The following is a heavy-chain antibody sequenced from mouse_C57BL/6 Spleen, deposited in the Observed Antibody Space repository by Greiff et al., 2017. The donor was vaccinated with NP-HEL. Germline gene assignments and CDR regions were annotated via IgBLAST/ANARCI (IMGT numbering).Heavy chain of an antibody. D-gene: IGHD2-4*01. V-gene: IGHV5-17*01. CDR3: ARGNYDYDEDYAMDY. J-gene: IGHJ4*01. CDR1: GFTFSDYG. Sequence: EVHLVESGGGLVKPGGPLKLSCAASGFTFSDYGMHWVRQAPEKGLEWVAYISSGSSTIYYADTVKGRFTISRDNAKNTLFLQMTSLRSEDTAMYYCARGNYDYDEDYAMDYWGQGTSVTVSS. CDR2: ISSGSSTI.